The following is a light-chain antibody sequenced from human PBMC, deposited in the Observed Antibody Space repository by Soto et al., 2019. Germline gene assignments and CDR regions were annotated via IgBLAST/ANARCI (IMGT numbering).Light chain of an antibody. J-gene: IGLJ2*01. Sequence: QSALTQPPSASGSPGQSVTISCTGTSSDVGGYNYVSWYQQHPGKAPKLMIYEVSTRPSGVPDRFSGSKSGNTASLTVSGLQAEEEADYYCSSYAGSNVVFGGGTKLAVL. CDR2: EVS. V-gene: IGLV2-8*01. CDR1: SSDVGGYNY. CDR3: SSYAGSNVV.